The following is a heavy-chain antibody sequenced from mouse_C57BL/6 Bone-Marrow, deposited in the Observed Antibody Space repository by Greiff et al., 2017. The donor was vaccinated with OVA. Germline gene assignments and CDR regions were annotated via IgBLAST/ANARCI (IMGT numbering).Heavy chain of an antibody. CDR1: GFNIKDYY. J-gene: IGHJ1*03. V-gene: IGHV14-2*01. CDR2: IDPEDGET. CDR3: ARDPYYYGSSHWYFDV. D-gene: IGHD1-1*01. Sequence: DVQLQESGAELVKPGASVKLSCTASGFNIKDYYMHWVKQRTEQGLEWIGRIDPEDGETQYAPTFQGKATITADTSSTTAYLQLSSLTSEDTAVYYCARDPYYYGSSHWYFDVGGTGTTVTVSS.